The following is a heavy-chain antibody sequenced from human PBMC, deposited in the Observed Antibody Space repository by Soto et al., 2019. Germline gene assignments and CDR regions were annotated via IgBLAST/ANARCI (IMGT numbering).Heavy chain of an antibody. J-gene: IGHJ5*02. Sequence: SETLSLTCTVSGVSINSGDYSWTWIRQPPGKGLEWIGYIYHTGTTYYNMSLKSRVTISVDRSKNQFSLKLSSVTAADTAVYYCASPLTWGQGTLVTVSS. CDR2: IYHTGTT. V-gene: IGHV4-30-2*01. CDR1: GVSINSGDYS. CDR3: ASPLT.